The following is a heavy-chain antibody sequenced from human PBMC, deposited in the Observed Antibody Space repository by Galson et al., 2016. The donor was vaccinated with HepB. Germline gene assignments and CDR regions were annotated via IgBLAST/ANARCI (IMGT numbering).Heavy chain of an antibody. J-gene: IGHJ4*02. CDR2: IYYSGGT. CDR1: GGSIGSNNYY. Sequence: ETLSLTCSVSGGSIGSNNYYWGWIRQPPGKGLEWIGSIYYSGGTFYNPSLQSRVTISVDTSKNQFSLSLNSVTAADTAVYYCARHEPSFCSSAICYPYYFDYWGQGTLVTVSS. V-gene: IGHV4-39*01. D-gene: IGHD2-2*01. CDR3: ARHEPSFCSSAICYPYYFDY.